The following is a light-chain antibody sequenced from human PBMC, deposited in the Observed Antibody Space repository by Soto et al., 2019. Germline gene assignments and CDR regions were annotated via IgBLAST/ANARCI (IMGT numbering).Light chain of an antibody. CDR3: QQRNDWRRGT. Sequence: IVFTPSPGPLSLSPGESATLSRRAIQSISSSYLAWYQQKPGQAPRLLIYGASNRATAIPDRFSGSGSGTDFTLTISSLEPEDFAVYYCQQRNDWRRGTFGQGTRLEIK. CDR1: QSISSSY. CDR2: GAS. J-gene: IGKJ5*01. V-gene: IGKV3D-20*02.